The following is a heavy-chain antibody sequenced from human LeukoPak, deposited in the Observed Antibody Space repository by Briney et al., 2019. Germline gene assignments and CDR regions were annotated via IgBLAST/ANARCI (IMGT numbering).Heavy chain of an antibody. V-gene: IGHV4-38-2*02. CDR3: ARAYSSSFLGP. J-gene: IGHJ5*02. D-gene: IGHD6-6*01. CDR2: IYHSGST. Sequence: PSETLSLTCTLSGGSISSYYWSWIRQPPGKGLEWIGSIYHSGSTYYNPSLKSRVTISVDTSKNQFSLKLSSVTAADTAVYYCARAYSSSFLGPWGQGTLVTVSS. CDR1: GGSISSYY.